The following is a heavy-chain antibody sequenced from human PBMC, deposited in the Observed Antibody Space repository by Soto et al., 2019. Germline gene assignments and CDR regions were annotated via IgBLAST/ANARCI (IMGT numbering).Heavy chain of an antibody. CDR2: IIPILGIA. CDR3: ARSPYYDILTGYPHYYYYYMDV. CDR1: GGTFSSYT. Sequence: ASVKVSCKASGGTFSSYTISWVRQAPGQGLEWMGRIIPILGIANYAQKFQGRVTITADKSTSTAYMELSSLRSEDTAVYYCARSPYYDILTGYPHYYYYYMDVWGKGTTVTVSS. V-gene: IGHV1-69*02. J-gene: IGHJ6*03. D-gene: IGHD3-9*01.